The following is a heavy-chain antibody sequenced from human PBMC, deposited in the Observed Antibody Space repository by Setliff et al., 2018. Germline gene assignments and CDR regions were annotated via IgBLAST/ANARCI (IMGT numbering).Heavy chain of an antibody. CDR2: ILYDGSDK. J-gene: IGHJ4*02. V-gene: IGHV3-30*02. CDR3: VKGSVPPN. Sequence: GGSLRLSCAASGFTFSSYGMNWVRQAPGTGLEWVAFILYDGSDKYYADSVKGRFTISRDNAKNSLFLQISSLRAEDTAMYYCVKGSVPPNWGQGTLVTVSS. CDR1: GFTFSSYG.